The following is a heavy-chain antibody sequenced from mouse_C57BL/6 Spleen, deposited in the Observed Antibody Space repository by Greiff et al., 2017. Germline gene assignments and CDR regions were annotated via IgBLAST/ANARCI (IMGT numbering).Heavy chain of an antibody. CDR3: AKNRITTVVAGHAMDY. D-gene: IGHD1-1*01. V-gene: IGHV2-4*01. Sequence: VKLVESGPGLVQPSQSLSITCTVSGFSLTSYGVHWVRQPPGKGLEWLGVIWSGGSTDYNAAFISRLSISKDNSKSQVFFKMNSLQADDTAIYYCAKNRITTVVAGHAMDYWGQGTSVTVSS. CDR1: GFSLTSYG. CDR2: IWSGGST. J-gene: IGHJ4*01.